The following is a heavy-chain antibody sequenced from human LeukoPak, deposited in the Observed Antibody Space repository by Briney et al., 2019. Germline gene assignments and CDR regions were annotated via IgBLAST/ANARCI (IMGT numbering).Heavy chain of an antibody. Sequence: GGSLRFSCAASGFTFSDYFMSWIRQAPGKGLEWVSCISSSGFTIYYGDSVKGRFTISRDNADNSLFLQMNSLTVEDTAVYYCARHGVRHVLDWYFPLWGRGTLVAVSS. D-gene: IGHD3-16*01. V-gene: IGHV3-11*01. CDR1: GFTFSDYF. J-gene: IGHJ2*01. CDR3: ARHGVRHVLDWYFPL. CDR2: ISSSGFTI.